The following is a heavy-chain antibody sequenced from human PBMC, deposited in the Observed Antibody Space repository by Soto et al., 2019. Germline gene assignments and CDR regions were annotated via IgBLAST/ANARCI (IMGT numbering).Heavy chain of an antibody. J-gene: IGHJ5*02. CDR3: ARALPVAKGGFDP. D-gene: IGHD2-2*01. V-gene: IGHV3-53*01. Sequence: GGSLRLSCAASGFTVSNTYMTWVRQPPGKGLECVSVIYTAGGTNYADSVKGRFIISRDNSKNALYLQMNSLRAEDTAVYYCARALPVAKGGFDPWGQGTLVTVSS. CDR2: IYTAGGT. CDR1: GFTVSNTY.